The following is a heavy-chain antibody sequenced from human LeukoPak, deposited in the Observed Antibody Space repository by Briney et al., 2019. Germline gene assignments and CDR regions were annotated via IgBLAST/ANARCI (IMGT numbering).Heavy chain of an antibody. CDR1: GYTFTSYA. CDR3: ATMGIRSDY. Sequence: GESLKISCKGSGYTFTSYAMNWVRQAPGQGLEWMGWINTNTGNPTYAQGFTGRFVFSLDTSVSTAYLQISSLKAEDTAVYYCATMGIRSDYWGQGTLVTVSS. D-gene: IGHD6-13*01. V-gene: IGHV7-4-1*02. CDR2: INTNTGNP. J-gene: IGHJ4*02.